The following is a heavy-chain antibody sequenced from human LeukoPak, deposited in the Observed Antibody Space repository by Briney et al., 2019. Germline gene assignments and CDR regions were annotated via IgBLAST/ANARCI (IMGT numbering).Heavy chain of an antibody. J-gene: IGHJ4*02. CDR1: GFIVSSSY. CDR2: ISGRTGGT. V-gene: IGHV3-23*01. CDR3: AKCGNSGCHLIDY. Sequence: GGSLRLSCAASGFIVSSSYMSWVRQAPGKGLEWVSAISGRTGGTYYADSVKGRFTISRDNSKSTLYLQMDSLRAEDTAVYYCAKCGNSGCHLIDYWGQGTLVTVSS. D-gene: IGHD5-12*01.